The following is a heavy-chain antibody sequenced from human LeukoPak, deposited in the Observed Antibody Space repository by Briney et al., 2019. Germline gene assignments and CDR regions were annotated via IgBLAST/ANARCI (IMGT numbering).Heavy chain of an antibody. D-gene: IGHD4-11*01. Sequence: LETLSLTCTVSGGSISSYYWSWIRQPPGKGLEWIGYIYYSGSTNYNPSLKSRVTISVDTSKNQFSLKLSSVTAADTAVYYCAAGVYSIYFDYWGQGTLVTVSS. V-gene: IGHV4-59*01. CDR1: GGSISSYY. CDR2: IYYSGST. CDR3: AAGVYSIYFDY. J-gene: IGHJ4*02.